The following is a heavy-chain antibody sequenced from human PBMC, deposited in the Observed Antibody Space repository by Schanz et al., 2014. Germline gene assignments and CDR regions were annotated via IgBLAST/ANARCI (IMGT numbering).Heavy chain of an antibody. CDR2: IGVDDTTT. V-gene: IGHV3-23*01. CDR3: AKYRGYYRVSGSYRELEY. CDR1: GFAFSSYG. Sequence: EVQLLETGGGLVQPGGSLRLSCLASGFAFSSYGMNWLRHAPGKGLEWVSGIGVDDTTTYYADSVKGRFTISRDNSKNTLYLQMSSLRPEDTAVYYCAKYRGYYRVSGSYRELEYWGQGTLVTVSS. D-gene: IGHD3-10*01. J-gene: IGHJ4*02.